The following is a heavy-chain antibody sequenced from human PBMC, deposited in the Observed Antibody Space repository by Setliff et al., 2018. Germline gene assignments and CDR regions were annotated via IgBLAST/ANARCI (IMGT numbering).Heavy chain of an antibody. Sequence: SVKVSCKASGGTFSSYGISWVRQAPGQGLEWMGGTIPIFGATDYAQKFRGRVTIITDESTSTAFMQLSSLRSEDADVYYCVREGVDSRPSTDYRYYMDVWGKGTTVTVSS. CDR1: GGTFSSYG. V-gene: IGHV1-69*05. CDR2: TIPIFGAT. CDR3: VREGVDSRPSTDYRYYMDV. J-gene: IGHJ6*03. D-gene: IGHD3-22*01.